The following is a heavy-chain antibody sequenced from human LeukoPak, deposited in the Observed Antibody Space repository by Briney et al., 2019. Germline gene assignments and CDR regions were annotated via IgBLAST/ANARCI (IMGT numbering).Heavy chain of an antibody. CDR3: ARREKTYYYGSGSYYKALYNWFDP. D-gene: IGHD3-10*01. Sequence: SETLSLTCAVYGGSFSGYYWSWIRQPPGKGLEWIGEINHSGSTNYNPSLKSRVTISVDTSKNQFSLELSSVTAADTAVYYCARREKTYYYGSGSYYKALYNWFDPWGQGTLVTVSS. CDR2: INHSGST. V-gene: IGHV4-34*01. J-gene: IGHJ5*02. CDR1: GGSFSGYY.